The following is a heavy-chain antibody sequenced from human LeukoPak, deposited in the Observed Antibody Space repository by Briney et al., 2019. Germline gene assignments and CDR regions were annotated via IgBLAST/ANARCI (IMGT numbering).Heavy chain of an antibody. J-gene: IGHJ3*02. CDR3: ARGRSITLLRGVAMSDGFDI. CDR1: GFTFTSYG. CDR2: IDTSGSYI. D-gene: IGHD3-10*01. Sequence: GGSLRLSCTASGFTFTSYGMNWVRQAPGKGLEWVSFIDTSGSYIYYGDSLKGRVTISRDDAKNSLYLQMNGLRAEDTAVYYCARGRSITLLRGVAMSDGFDIWGQGAMVTVSS. V-gene: IGHV3-21*01.